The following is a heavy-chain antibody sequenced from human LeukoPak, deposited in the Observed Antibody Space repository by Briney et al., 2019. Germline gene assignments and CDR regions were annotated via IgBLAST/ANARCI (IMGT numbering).Heavy chain of an antibody. V-gene: IGHV3-30-3*01. CDR3: ARDTRRGYSYGYLDY. CDR1: GFTFSSYA. J-gene: IGHJ4*02. CDR2: ISYDGSNK. D-gene: IGHD5-18*01. Sequence: GASLRLSCAASGFTFSSYAMHWVRQAPGKGLEWVAVISYDGSNKYYADSVKGRFTISRDNSKNTLYLQMNSLRAEDTAVYYCARDTRRGYSYGYLDYWGQGTLVTVSS.